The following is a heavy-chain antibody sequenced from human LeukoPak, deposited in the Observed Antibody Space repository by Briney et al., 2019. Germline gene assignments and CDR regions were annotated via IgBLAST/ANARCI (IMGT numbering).Heavy chain of an antibody. CDR2: ISYDGSNK. CDR3: ARVGLAAAGDY. D-gene: IGHD6-13*01. J-gene: IGHJ4*02. CDR1: GFTFSSYA. V-gene: IGHV3-30-3*01. Sequence: PGGSLRLSCAASGFTFSSYAMHWVRQAPGKGLEWVAVISYDGSNKYYADSVKGRFTISRDNSKNTLYLQMNSLRAEDTAVYYCARVGLAAAGDYWGQGTLVTVSS.